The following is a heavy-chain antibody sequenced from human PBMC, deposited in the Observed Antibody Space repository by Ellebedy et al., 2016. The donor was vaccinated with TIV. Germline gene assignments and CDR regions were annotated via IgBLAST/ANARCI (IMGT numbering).Heavy chain of an antibody. CDR2: IYPGDSDT. Sequence: KVSXXGSGYSFTSYWIGWVRQMPGKGLEWMGIIYPGDSDTRYSPSFQGQVTISADKSISTAYLQWSSLKASDTAMYYCARHPDIRSGSQDYWGQGTLVTVSS. J-gene: IGHJ4*02. D-gene: IGHD1-26*01. CDR1: GYSFTSYW. V-gene: IGHV5-51*01. CDR3: ARHPDIRSGSQDY.